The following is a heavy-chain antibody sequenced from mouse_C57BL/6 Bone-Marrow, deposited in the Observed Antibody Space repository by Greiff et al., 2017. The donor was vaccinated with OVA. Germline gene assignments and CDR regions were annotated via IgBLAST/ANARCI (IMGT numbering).Heavy chain of an antibody. J-gene: IGHJ3*01. Sequence: QVTLKESGPGILQPSQTLSLTCSFSGFSLSTFGMGVGWIRQPSGKGLEWLAHIWWDDDKYYNPALKSRLTISKDTSKKQVFIKIANVDTADTATYYGALQLRLRLAWFAYWGQGTLVTVSA. D-gene: IGHD3-2*02. CDR2: IWWDDDK. CDR3: ALQLRLRLAWFAY. V-gene: IGHV8-8*01. CDR1: GFSLSTFGMG.